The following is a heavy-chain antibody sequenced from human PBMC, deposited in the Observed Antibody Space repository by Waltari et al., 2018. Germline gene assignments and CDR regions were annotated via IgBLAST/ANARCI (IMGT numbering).Heavy chain of an antibody. V-gene: IGHV1-2*02. CDR3: ARGMVVAATTFDP. CDR2: INPNSGGT. D-gene: IGHD2-15*01. CDR1: GYTFPGYY. Sequence: QVQLVQSGAEVKKPGASVKVSCKASGYTFPGYYMHWLLQAPGQGLEWMGWINPNSGGTNYAQKFQGRVTMTRDTSISTAYMELSRLRSDDTAVYYCARGMVVAATTFDPWGQGTLVTVSS. J-gene: IGHJ5*02.